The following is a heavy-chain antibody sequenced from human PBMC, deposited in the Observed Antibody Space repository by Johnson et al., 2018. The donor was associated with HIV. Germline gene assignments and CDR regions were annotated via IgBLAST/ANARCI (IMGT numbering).Heavy chain of an antibody. J-gene: IGHJ3*02. CDR2: IWYGGSNK. D-gene: IGHD5-18*01. CDR3: AKDLRGYSYGLGAFDI. V-gene: IGHV3-33*06. CDR1: GFTFSSYG. Sequence: QVQMVESGGGVVRPGGSLRLSCAASGFTFSSYGMHWVRQAPGKGLEWVAVIWYGGSNKYYADSVKGRFTISRDNSKNTVYLQMNGLGAEDTAVYHCAKDLRGYSYGLGAFDIWGQGTMVTVSS.